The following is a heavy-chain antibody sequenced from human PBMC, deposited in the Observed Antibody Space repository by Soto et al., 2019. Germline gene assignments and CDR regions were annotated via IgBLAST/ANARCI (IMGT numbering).Heavy chain of an antibody. Sequence: EVQLLESGGGLVQPGGSLRLSCAASGFTFSRYAMSWVRQAPGKGLEWVSSISGSGGTTYYADSVKGRFTISRDNSKNMLYLQMNGLRAENAVVYYCAKEPFGTAVVGTFDYWGQGTLVTVSS. J-gene: IGHJ4*02. CDR1: GFTFSRYA. V-gene: IGHV3-23*01. CDR2: ISGSGGTT. D-gene: IGHD6-19*01. CDR3: AKEPFGTAVVGTFDY.